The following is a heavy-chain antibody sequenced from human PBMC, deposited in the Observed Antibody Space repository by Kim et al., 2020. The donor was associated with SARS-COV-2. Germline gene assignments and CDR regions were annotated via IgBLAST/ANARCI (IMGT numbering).Heavy chain of an antibody. V-gene: IGHV3-20*03. Sequence: YADSVKGRFTISRDNAKNSLYLQMNSLRAEDTALYYCASRLDTVTTSYFDYWGQGTLVTVSS. CDR3: ASRLDTVTTSYFDY. D-gene: IGHD4-17*01. J-gene: IGHJ4*02.